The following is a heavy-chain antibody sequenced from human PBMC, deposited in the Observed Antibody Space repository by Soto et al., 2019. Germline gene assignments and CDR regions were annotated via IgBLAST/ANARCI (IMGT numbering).Heavy chain of an antibody. CDR2: ISGSGGST. D-gene: IGHD2-2*02. CDR1: GFTFSSYA. J-gene: IGHJ6*02. CDR3: AKDDCSSTSCYTYYYYGMDV. Sequence: PGGSLRLSCAASGFTFSSYAMSWVRQAPGEGLEWVSAISGSGGSTYYADSVKGRFTISRDNSKNTLYLQMNSLRAEDTAVYYCAKDDCSSTSCYTYYYYGMDVWGQGTTVTVSS. V-gene: IGHV3-23*01.